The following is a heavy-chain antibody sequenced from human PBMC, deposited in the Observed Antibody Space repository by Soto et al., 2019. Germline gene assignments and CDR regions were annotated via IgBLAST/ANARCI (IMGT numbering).Heavy chain of an antibody. D-gene: IGHD3-9*01. V-gene: IGHV1-69*01. Sequence: QVQLVQSGAEVKKPGSSVKVSCKASGGTFSSYAISWVRQAPGQGLEWMGGIIPIFGTANYAQKFQGRVTITADESTSTAYRELSSLRSEDTAVYYCARANYDILTQSRWFDPWGQGTLVTVSS. CDR2: IIPIFGTA. J-gene: IGHJ5*02. CDR1: GGTFSSYA. CDR3: ARANYDILTQSRWFDP.